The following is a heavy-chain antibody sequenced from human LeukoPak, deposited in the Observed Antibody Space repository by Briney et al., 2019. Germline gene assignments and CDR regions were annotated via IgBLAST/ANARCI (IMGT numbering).Heavy chain of an antibody. CDR3: ARDIGTGLELRFGYYYYMDV. CDR2: IIPIFGTA. D-gene: IGHD1-7*01. Sequence: GASVKVSCKASGGTFSSYAISWVRQAPGQGLEWMGGIIPIFGTANYAQKFQGRVTITADKSTSTAYMELSSLRSEDTAVYYCARDIGTGLELRFGYYYYMDVWGKGTTVTVSS. V-gene: IGHV1-69*06. J-gene: IGHJ6*03. CDR1: GGTFSSYA.